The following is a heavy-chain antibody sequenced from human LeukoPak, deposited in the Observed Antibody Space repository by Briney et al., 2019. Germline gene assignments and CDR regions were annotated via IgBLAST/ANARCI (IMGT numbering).Heavy chain of an antibody. J-gene: IGHJ3*02. CDR3: AKAVGSSGYFSRDAFDI. CDR2: IIGGADST. CDR1: GFTFSSHA. D-gene: IGHD3-22*01. Sequence: PGGSLRLSCAASGFTFSSHAMSWVRQAPGKGLEYVSAIIGGADSTYYADSVKGRFTISRDNSKNTVYLQMNSLRAEDTAIYYCAKAVGSSGYFSRDAFDIWGQGTMVTVSS. V-gene: IGHV3-23*01.